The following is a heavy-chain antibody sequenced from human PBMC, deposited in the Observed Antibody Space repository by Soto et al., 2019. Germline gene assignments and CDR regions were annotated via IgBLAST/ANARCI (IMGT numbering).Heavy chain of an antibody. CDR2: INPSGGST. J-gene: IGHJ4*02. D-gene: IGHD3-22*01. V-gene: IGHV1-46*01. CDR3: ARSPYSSGYYYAIDY. CDR1: GYTLIMYY. Sequence: ASVKVSCKASGYTLIMYYIHWMRQAPGQGLEWMGLINPSGGSTTYAQKFQGRVTMTRDTSTSTVYMDLSSLRSEDAAVYYCARSPYSSGYYYAIDYWGQGTQVTVSS.